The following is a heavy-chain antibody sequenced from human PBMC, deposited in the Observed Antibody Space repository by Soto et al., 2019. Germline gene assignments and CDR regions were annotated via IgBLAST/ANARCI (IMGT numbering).Heavy chain of an antibody. CDR2: MSHSGGT. CDR1: GGSVRSGSYY. CDR3: ARVERGTATTVVDAFDI. D-gene: IGHD1-1*01. V-gene: IGHV4-34*01. J-gene: IGHJ3*02. Sequence: QVQLQQWGAGLLKPSETLSLTCAVYGGSVRSGSYYWSWIRQPPGKGLEWIGEMSHSGGTHFNPSLKSRVTISVDTSKSQFSLKMSFVTAADTALYYCARVERGTATTVVDAFDIWGPGTTVTVSS.